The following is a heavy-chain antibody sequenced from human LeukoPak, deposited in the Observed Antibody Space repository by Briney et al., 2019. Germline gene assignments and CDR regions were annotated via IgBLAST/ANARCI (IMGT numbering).Heavy chain of an antibody. Sequence: PGGTLRLSCAASGFTFSSYGMSWVRQAPGKGLEWVSAISGSGGSTYYADSVKGRFTISRDNSKNTLYLQMNSLRAEDTAVYYCARGSASHAETMNWGQGTLVTVSS. V-gene: IGHV3-23*01. CDR2: ISGSGGST. J-gene: IGHJ4*02. D-gene: IGHD3-3*01. CDR3: ARGSASHAETMN. CDR1: GFTFSSYG.